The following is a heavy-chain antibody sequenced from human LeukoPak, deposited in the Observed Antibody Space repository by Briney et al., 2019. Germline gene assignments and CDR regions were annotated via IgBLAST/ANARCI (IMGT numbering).Heavy chain of an antibody. Sequence: PSETLSLTCTVSGVSISSYYWSWIRQPPGKGREWIGYIYSSGSTNYNPSLKSRRTISVDTSKNQFSLNLSYVTAADTAVYYCARTQLWSQNWFGPWPQGNLVTVSS. CDR1: GVSISSYY. CDR2: IYSSGST. J-gene: IGHJ5*02. CDR3: ARTQLWSQNWFGP. V-gene: IGHV4-59*08. D-gene: IGHD5-18*01.